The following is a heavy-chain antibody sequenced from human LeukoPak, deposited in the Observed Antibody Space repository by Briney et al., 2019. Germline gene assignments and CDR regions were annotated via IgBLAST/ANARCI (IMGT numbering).Heavy chain of an antibody. Sequence: ASVKVSCKASGYTFTGYYMHWVRQAPGQGLEWVGWINPNSGGTNYAQKFQGRVTMTRDTSISTAYMELSRLRSDDTAVYYCATSSYYDFWSGYSPIAFDIWGQGTMVTVSS. D-gene: IGHD3-3*01. CDR3: ATSSYYDFWSGYSPIAFDI. V-gene: IGHV1-2*02. CDR2: INPNSGGT. CDR1: GYTFTGYY. J-gene: IGHJ3*02.